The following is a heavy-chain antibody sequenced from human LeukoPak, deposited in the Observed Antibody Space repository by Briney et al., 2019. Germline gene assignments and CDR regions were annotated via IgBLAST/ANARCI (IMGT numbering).Heavy chain of an antibody. D-gene: IGHD1-26*01. V-gene: IGHV1-46*01. CDR1: GYTFTSYY. CDR2: INPSGGST. J-gene: IGHJ4*02. CDR3: ARDGAVGATVDY. Sequence: ASVKVSCQASGYTFTSYYMHWVRPAPGQGLKWMGIINPSGGSTSYAQKFQGRVTITRDMSTSTVYMELSSLRSEDTAVYYCARDGAVGATVDYWGQGTLVTVSS.